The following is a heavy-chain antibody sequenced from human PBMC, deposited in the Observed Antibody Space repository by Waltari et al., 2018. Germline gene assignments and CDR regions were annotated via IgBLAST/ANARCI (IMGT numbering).Heavy chain of an antibody. CDR1: GYMFTSHY. D-gene: IGHD3-10*01. CDR2: VAPSDSFT. CDR3: ARRQTIIEGDDYYYYGLDV. Sequence: EVRLVQSGAEVKKPGESLKISCKISGYMFTSHYINWVRQTPGNGLEWVGRVAPSDSFTTYRPSFQGHVRISIARSIATVYLQWNNLEASDSAIYYCARRQTIIEGDDYYYYGLDVWGQGTTVAVS. J-gene: IGHJ6*02. V-gene: IGHV5-10-1*01.